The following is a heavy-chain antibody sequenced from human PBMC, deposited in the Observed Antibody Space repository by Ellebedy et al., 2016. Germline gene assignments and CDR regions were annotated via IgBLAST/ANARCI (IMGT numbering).Heavy chain of an antibody. CDR2: FSSSGAT. J-gene: IGHJ6*03. CDR1: GGSITSDF. CDR3: ARTESPVVGAYMDA. Sequence: SETLSLTCTVSGGSITSDFWNWIRQTPGKGLEWIGFFSSSGATNYNPSLKSRVTISADTSQNQFSLKVTSVTAADTAVYFCARTESPVVGAYMDAWGKGTTVTVSS. V-gene: IGHV4-59*01. D-gene: IGHD2-21*01.